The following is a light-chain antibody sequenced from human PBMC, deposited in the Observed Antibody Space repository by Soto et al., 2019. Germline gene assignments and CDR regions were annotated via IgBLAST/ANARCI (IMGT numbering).Light chain of an antibody. CDR3: RSYTYSSTLYV. CDR2: DVN. V-gene: IGLV2-14*01. CDR1: SSDVGGYSY. Sequence: QSVLTQPASVSGSPGQSITISCTGTSSDVGGYSYVSWYQQHPGKAPKLMIYDVNNRPSGVSNRFSGSKSGNTASLTISGLQAEDEADYYCRSYTYSSTLYVFGTGTKLTVL. J-gene: IGLJ1*01.